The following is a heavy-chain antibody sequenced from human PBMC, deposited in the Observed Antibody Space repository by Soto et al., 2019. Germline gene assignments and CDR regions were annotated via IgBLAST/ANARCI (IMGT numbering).Heavy chain of an antibody. Sequence: GESLKISCKGSGYSFTTFWIGWVRQMPGKGLEWMGVIYPGDSDTRYSPSFQGQVTLSADTSISTAYLQWSILKASDTAIYYCARSGRNAYYNMDVWGQGTTVTVSS. J-gene: IGHJ6*02. CDR3: ARSGRNAYYNMDV. D-gene: IGHD1-26*01. CDR2: IYPGDSDT. V-gene: IGHV5-51*01. CDR1: GYSFTTFW.